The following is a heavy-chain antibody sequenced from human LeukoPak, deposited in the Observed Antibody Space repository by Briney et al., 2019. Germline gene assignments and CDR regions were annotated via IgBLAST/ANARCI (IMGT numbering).Heavy chain of an antibody. CDR1: GFTFSRHW. D-gene: IGHD6-19*01. V-gene: IGHV3-7*01. Sequence: GGSLRLSCAASGFTFSRHWMSWVRQTPGKGLERVAHMNQDGSAIYYVDSVKGRFTISRDNAKNSLCLQMTGLTVADTAVYYCARTVPGYPDDYFDYWGQGTLVTVSS. CDR2: MNQDGSAI. CDR3: ARTVPGYPDDYFDY. J-gene: IGHJ4*02.